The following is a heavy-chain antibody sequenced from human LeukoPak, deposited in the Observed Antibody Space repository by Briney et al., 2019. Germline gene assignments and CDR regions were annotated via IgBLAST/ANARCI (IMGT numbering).Heavy chain of an antibody. CDR2: ISGSSSYI. V-gene: IGHV3-21*01. Sequence: GGSLRLSCAASGFTFSSYSMNWVRQAPGKGLEWVSSISGSSSYIYYADSVKGRFTISRDNAKNPLYLQMNSLRAEDTAVYYCARVLAAAGTKYFDPWGQGTLVTVSS. CDR3: ARVLAAAGTKYFDP. J-gene: IGHJ5*02. D-gene: IGHD6-13*01. CDR1: GFTFSSYS.